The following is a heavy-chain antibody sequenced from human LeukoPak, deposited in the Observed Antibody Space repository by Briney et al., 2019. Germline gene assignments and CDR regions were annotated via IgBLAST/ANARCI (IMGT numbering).Heavy chain of an antibody. CDR3: ARDYILDYYDSSGYYPYYYGMDV. D-gene: IGHD3-22*01. V-gene: IGHV3-33*01. CDR2: IWYDGSNK. J-gene: IGHJ6*02. Sequence: PGGSLRLSCAASGFTLSSYGMLWVRQAPGKGLEWVAVIWYDGSNKYYADSVKGRFTISRDNSKNTLYLQMNSLRAEDTAVYYCARDYILDYYDSSGYYPYYYGMDVWGQGTTVTVSS. CDR1: GFTLSSYG.